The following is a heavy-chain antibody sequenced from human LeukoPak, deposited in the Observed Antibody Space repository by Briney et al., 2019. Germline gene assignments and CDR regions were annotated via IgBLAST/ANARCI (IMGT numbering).Heavy chain of an antibody. D-gene: IGHD3-3*01. J-gene: IGHJ4*02. Sequence: PGGSLRLSCAASGFTFSSYEMNWVRQAPGKGLEWVSYISSSGSTIYYADSVKGRFTISRDNAKNSLYLQMNSLRAEDTALYYCARVRGVRFLEWLLYRHYFDYWGQGTLVTVSS. CDR3: ARVRGVRFLEWLLYRHYFDY. V-gene: IGHV3-48*03. CDR2: ISSSGSTI. CDR1: GFTFSSYE.